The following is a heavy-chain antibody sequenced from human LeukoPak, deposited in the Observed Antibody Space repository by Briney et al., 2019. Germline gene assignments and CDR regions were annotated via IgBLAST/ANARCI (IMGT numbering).Heavy chain of an antibody. CDR3: ARGPVVPAAIDY. CDR1: GYSISSGYY. V-gene: IGHV4-38-2*01. Sequence: SETLSLTCAVSGYSISSGYYWGWIRQPPGKGLEWIGSIYHSGSTYYNPSLKSRVTISVDTSKNQFSLKLSSVTAADTAVYYCARGPVVPAAIDYWGQGTLVTVSS. D-gene: IGHD2-2*02. CDR2: IYHSGST. J-gene: IGHJ4*02.